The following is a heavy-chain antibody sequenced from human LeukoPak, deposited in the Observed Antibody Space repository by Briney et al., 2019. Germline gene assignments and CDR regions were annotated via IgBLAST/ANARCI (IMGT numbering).Heavy chain of an antibody. CDR2: IYRSGST. V-gene: IGHV4-61*02. CDR3: ARGMSYFYGSGTDYSENWCDP. Sequence: SETLSLTCTVSGGSIASGSYYWSWIPQPAGNGLEWIGRIYRSGSTNYNPSLKSRVTISMDTSKNKFSLKLTSVTASDTAVYYCARGMSYFYGSGTDYSENWCDPWGQGTLVTVSS. J-gene: IGHJ5*02. D-gene: IGHD3-10*01. CDR1: GGSIASGSYY.